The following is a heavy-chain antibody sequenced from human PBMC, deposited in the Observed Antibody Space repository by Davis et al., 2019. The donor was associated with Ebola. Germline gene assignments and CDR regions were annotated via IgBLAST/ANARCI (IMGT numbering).Heavy chain of an antibody. CDR3: ARDPKGYYYGMDV. CDR2: ISSSGSTI. CDR1: GFTFSDYY. V-gene: IGHV3-11*01. Sequence: GESLKISCAASGFTFSDYYMSWIRQAPGKGLAWVSYISSSGSTIYYADSVKGRFTISRDNAKNSLYLQMNSLRAEDTAVYYCARDPKGYYYGMDVWGQGTTVTVSS. J-gene: IGHJ6*02.